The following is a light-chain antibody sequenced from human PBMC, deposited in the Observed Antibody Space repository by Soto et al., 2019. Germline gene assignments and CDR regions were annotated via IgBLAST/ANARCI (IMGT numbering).Light chain of an antibody. CDR2: GAS. J-gene: IGKJ5*01. Sequence: ETVMTRTPATLSVSPGERATLSRMASQSVSSALAWFQQKPGQAPRLLIYGASTRATGIPARFSGSGSGTKFTLTISSLQSEDFAVYYCQQYKNWPRTFGQGTRLEI. CDR1: QSVSSA. CDR3: QQYKNWPRT. V-gene: IGKV3D-15*01.